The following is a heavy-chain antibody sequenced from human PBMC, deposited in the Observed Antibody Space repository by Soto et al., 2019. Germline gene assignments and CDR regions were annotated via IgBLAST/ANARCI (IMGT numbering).Heavy chain of an antibody. CDR1: GFTFSSYW. J-gene: IGHJ5*02. Sequence: EVQLVESGGRLVQPGGSLRLSCAASGFTFSSYWMRWVRQAPGKGLEWVSRINSDVSITDYADSVKGRFTISRENAKTSLYLHMARLDAEDRAVYYWFRARVVSSGAYRGAAWGQGTLVTVSS. CDR3: FRARVVSSGAYRGAA. V-gene: IGHV3-74*01. D-gene: IGHD2-15*01. CDR2: INSDVSIT.